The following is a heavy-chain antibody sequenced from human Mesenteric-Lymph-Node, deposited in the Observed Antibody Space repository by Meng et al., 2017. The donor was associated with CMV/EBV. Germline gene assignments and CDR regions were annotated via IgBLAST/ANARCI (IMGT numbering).Heavy chain of an antibody. CDR1: GGPISSYY. V-gene: IGHV4-59*01. Sequence: GPLRPSCTVPGGPISSYYWSWIRQPPGKGLEWIGYIYYSGSTNYNPSLKSRVTISVDTSKNQFSLKLSSVTAADTAVYYCARAGYSSGLGYYYYGMDVWGQGTTVTVSS. D-gene: IGHD6-19*01. J-gene: IGHJ6*02. CDR2: IYYSGST. CDR3: ARAGYSSGLGYYYYGMDV.